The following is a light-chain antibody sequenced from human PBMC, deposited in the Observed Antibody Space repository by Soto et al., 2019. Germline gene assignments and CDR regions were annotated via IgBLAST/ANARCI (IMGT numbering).Light chain of an antibody. V-gene: IGKV3-11*01. Sequence: EILLTQSPGTLSLSPGERATLSGRASQSVSSYLAWYQQIPGQAPRLLIYDASTRATGIPARFSGSGSGTDFTLTISSLQPDDFATYYCQQYNSYSRSFGGGTKVDIK. J-gene: IGKJ4*01. CDR2: DAS. CDR1: QSVSSY. CDR3: QQYNSYSRS.